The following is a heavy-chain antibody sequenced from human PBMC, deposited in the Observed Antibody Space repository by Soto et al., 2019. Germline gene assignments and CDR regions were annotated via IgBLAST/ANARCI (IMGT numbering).Heavy chain of an antibody. Sequence: ASVKASCRAPGPSFTDYHIHWVRQAPGQGLEWLGRINPKSGGTSTAQKFQGWVTMTTDTSISTASMELTRLTSDDTAIYYCARGDSTDCSNGVCSFFYNHDMDVWGQVTTVTVSS. CDR3: ARGDSTDCSNGVCSFFYNHDMDV. CDR2: INPKSGGT. CDR1: GPSFTDYH. J-gene: IGHJ6*02. D-gene: IGHD2-8*01. V-gene: IGHV1-2*04.